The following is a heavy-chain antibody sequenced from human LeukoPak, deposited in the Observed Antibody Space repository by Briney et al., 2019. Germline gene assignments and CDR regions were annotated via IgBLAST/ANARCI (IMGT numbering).Heavy chain of an antibody. CDR3: AREGIAARPPYFDY. V-gene: IGHV3-21*01. J-gene: IGHJ4*02. D-gene: IGHD6-6*01. CDR1: GFTFSSYS. Sequence: GGSLRLSCAASGFTFSSYSMNWVRQAPGKGLEWVSSISSSSSYIYYADSVKGRFTISRDNAKNSLYLQMNSLRAEDTAVYYCAREGIAARPPYFDYWGQGTLVTVSS. CDR2: ISSSSSYI.